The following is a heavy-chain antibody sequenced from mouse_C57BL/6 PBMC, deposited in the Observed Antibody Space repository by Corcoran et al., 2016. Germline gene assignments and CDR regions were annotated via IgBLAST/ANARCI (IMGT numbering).Heavy chain of an antibody. CDR1: GYTFTDYY. J-gene: IGHJ2*01. CDR3: ARGAYYYGSSYFDY. V-gene: IGHV1-19*01. CDR2: INPYNGGT. D-gene: IGHD1-1*01. Sequence: EVQLQQSGPVLVKPGASVKMSCKASGYTFTDYYMNWVKQSHGKSLEWIGVINPYNGGTSYNQKFKGKATLTVDKSSSTAYMELNSLTSEDSAVYYCARGAYYYGSSYFDYWGQGTTLTVSS.